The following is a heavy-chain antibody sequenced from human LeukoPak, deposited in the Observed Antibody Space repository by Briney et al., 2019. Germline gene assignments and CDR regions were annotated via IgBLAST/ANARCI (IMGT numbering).Heavy chain of an antibody. CDR2: INHSGST. J-gene: IGHJ4*02. CDR3: ARATYDSNGYTANHDS. Sequence: SETLSLTCAVYGGSFSGYYWSWIRQPPGKGLEWVGEINHSGSTNYNPSLKSRVTISVDTSKNQFSLKLSSVTAADTAVYYCARATYDSNGYTANHDSWGQGTLVTVSS. D-gene: IGHD3-22*01. V-gene: IGHV4-34*01. CDR1: GGSFSGYY.